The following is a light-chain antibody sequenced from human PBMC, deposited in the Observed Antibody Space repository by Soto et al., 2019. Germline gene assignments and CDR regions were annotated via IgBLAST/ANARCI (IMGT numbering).Light chain of an antibody. Sequence: DIQMTQSPSSLSASVGDRVTITCRASQTINTYLNWYQQKPGKAPKLLINDASNLETGVPSRFSGSGSSTDFTFTINSLQPEDVATYYCQQYDSLPLSFGPGTKVDIK. CDR3: QQYDSLPLS. J-gene: IGKJ3*01. V-gene: IGKV1-33*01. CDR2: DAS. CDR1: QTINTY.